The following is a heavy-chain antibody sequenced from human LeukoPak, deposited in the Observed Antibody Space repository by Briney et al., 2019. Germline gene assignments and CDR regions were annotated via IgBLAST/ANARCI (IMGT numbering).Heavy chain of an antibody. V-gene: IGHV1-2*02. CDR2: MNPKNGGT. J-gene: IGHJ5*02. D-gene: IGHD3-10*01. CDR3: ARGGSGSYSGWFDP. CDR1: GFTFTAYY. Sequence: ASLKVSCEASGFTFTAYYIHWVRQVPGQGLEWMGWMNPKNGGTTYAQNSQGKVTMTRDTSNKTAFMEITSLTSDGTAVYYCARGGSGSYSGWFDPWGQGTLVTVSS.